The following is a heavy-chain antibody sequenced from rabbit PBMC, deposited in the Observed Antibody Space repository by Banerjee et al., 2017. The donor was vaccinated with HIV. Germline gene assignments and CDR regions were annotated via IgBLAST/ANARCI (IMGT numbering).Heavy chain of an antibody. Sequence: QEQLVESGGGLVQPGGSLKLSCKASGFDFSSQGVSWVRQAPGKGLEWIGYIDPVFGSTYYANWVNGRFTISSHSAQNTLYLQLNSLTAADTATYFCARSGSGDYRRVNLWGQGTLVTVS. V-gene: IGHV1S47*01. CDR2: IDPVFGST. CDR3: ARSGSGDYRRVNL. D-gene: IGHD1-1*01. J-gene: IGHJ4*01. CDR1: GFDFSSQG.